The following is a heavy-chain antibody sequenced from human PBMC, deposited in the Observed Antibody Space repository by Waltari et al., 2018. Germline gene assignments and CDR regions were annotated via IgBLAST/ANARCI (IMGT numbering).Heavy chain of an antibody. V-gene: IGHV3-23*03. J-gene: IGHJ5*02. D-gene: IGHD3-10*01. CDR2: IYSDGSTT. Sequence: EVQLLESGGGLVQPGGSLRLSCAASGFTFRSYGMTWVRQAPGKGLEWVSVIYSDGSTTYYADSVKGRFTISRDNSKNTLYLHMNSLRAEDTAVYYCAKELRYGSGSYLVDHWGQGTLVTVSS. CDR1: GFTFRSYG. CDR3: AKELRYGSGSYLVDH.